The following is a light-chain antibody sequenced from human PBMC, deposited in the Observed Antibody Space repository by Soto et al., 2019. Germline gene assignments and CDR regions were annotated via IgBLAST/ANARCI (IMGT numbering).Light chain of an antibody. J-gene: IGLJ1*01. CDR1: NVGSQT. CDR3: QVRDASSDLYV. CDR2: YDN. V-gene: IGLV3-21*04. Sequence: SYELTQPPSVSVAPGQTARITCGGDNVGSQTVHWYQQKPGQAPVVVIYYDNDRPSGIPERFSASNAGDTATLTISRVEAGDEADYYCQVRDASSDLYVFGTGTKLT.